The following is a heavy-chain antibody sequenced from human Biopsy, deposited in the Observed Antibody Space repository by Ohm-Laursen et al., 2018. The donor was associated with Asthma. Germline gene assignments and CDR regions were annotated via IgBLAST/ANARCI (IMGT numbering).Heavy chain of an antibody. CDR1: GFTFSTYG. CDR2: GGSYYDGGLK. CDR3: ARDVMEWYLPAFDF. V-gene: IGHV3-30*03. J-gene: IGHJ4*02. D-gene: IGHD3-3*01. Sequence: SLRLSCAASGFTFSTYGMHWVRQAPGKGLEWVAVGGSYYDGGLKYYADSVNGRFTVSRDDSKNTLYLQMNSLRPDDTAVYYCARDVMEWYLPAFDFWGQGTLVTVSS.